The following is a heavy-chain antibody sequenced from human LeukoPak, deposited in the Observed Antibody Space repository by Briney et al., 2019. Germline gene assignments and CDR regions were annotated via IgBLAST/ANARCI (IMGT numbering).Heavy chain of an antibody. V-gene: IGHV1-2*02. CDR3: ATVYSSGWNFHF. D-gene: IGHD6-19*01. J-gene: IGHJ4*02. CDR2: INPNSGDT. CDR1: GYTFTSYD. Sequence: ASVKVSCKASGYTFTSYDINWVRQAPGQGLEWMGWINPNSGDTNYAQNFQGRVTMTRDTSISTGYMELSRLRSDDTAVYYCATVYSSGWNFHFWGQGTLVTVSS.